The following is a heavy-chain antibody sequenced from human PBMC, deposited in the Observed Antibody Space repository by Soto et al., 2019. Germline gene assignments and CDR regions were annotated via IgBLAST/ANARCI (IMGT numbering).Heavy chain of an antibody. CDR1: GFSLSTSGVG. D-gene: IGHD3-3*01. CDR3: AHSYYDFWSGYYTRWFDP. Sequence: SGPTLVNPTQTLTLTCTFSGFSLSTSGVGVGWIRQPPGKALEWLALIYWNDDKRYSPSLKSRLTITKDTSKNQVVLTMTNMDPVDTATYYCAHSYYDFWSGYYTRWFDPWGQGTLVTVSS. J-gene: IGHJ5*02. V-gene: IGHV2-5*01. CDR2: IYWNDDK.